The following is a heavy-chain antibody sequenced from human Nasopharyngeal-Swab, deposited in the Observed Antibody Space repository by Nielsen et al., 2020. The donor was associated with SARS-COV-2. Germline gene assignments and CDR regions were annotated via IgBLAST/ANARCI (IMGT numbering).Heavy chain of an antibody. J-gene: IGHJ4*02. CDR2: IYYSGST. Sequence: WIPQLPGKGLEWIGSIYYSGSTYYNPSLKSRVTISVDTSKNQFSLKLSSVTAADTAVYYCANTQWLGRDYFDYWGQGTLVTVSS. V-gene: IGHV4-39*01. CDR3: ANTQWLGRDYFDY. D-gene: IGHD6-19*01.